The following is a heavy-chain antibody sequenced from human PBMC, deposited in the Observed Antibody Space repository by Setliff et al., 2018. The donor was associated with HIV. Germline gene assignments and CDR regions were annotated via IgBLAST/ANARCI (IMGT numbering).Heavy chain of an antibody. CDR2: IYTSGST. CDR3: AMTTEDLAGAAIPY. J-gene: IGHJ4*02. Sequence: PSETLSLTCTVSGGSISSYYWSWIRQPPGKGLEWIGYIYTSGSTNYNPSLKSRVTVSVDTSKNQFYLKLNSVTAADAAVYYCAMTTEDLAGAAIPYWGQGTLVTVSS. D-gene: IGHD2-21*02. V-gene: IGHV4-4*08. CDR1: GGSISSYY.